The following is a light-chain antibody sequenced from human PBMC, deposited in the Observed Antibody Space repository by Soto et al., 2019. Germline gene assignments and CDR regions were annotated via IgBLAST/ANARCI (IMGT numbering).Light chain of an antibody. J-gene: IGKJ4*01. CDR2: DAS. V-gene: IGKV1-5*01. Sequence: DIQMPQSPSTLSASVGDRVTITCRASRNIRSWLAWYQQKPGKAPKLLIYDASSLAGGVPSRFSGSGSGTEFTLTISSLQPDDFGTYYCQKYNSAPLTFGGGTKVDIK. CDR1: RNIRSW. CDR3: QKYNSAPLT.